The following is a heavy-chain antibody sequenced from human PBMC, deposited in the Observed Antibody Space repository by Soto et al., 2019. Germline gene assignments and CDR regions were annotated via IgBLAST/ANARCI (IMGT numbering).Heavy chain of an antibody. CDR3: ARVYGSGSYYFDY. Sequence: PSETLSLTCTVSGGSISNAAYYWGWIRQPPGKGLECIGIIYYSGNTYYSPSLKSRVTMSVDTSKNQFSLKLSSVSAADTSMYYGARVYGSGSYYFDYWGQGTLVTVSS. D-gene: IGHD3-10*01. CDR2: IYYSGNT. J-gene: IGHJ4*02. CDR1: GGSISNAAYY. V-gene: IGHV4-39*01.